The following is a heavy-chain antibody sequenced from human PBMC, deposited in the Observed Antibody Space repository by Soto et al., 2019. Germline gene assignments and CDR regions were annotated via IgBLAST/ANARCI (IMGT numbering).Heavy chain of an antibody. V-gene: IGHV3-23*01. CDR1: GATFRSNG. CDR2: ITDSGGST. D-gene: IGHD2-2*02. Sequence: GSINHSWNGAGATFRSNGVHLVRPEEGPGLEWVSAITDSGGSTYYADSVQGRFTISRDNSKNTLYLQMNSLRAEDTAVYYCAKRDCSSTRCYRKYFAYWVQGKPVIVSP. CDR3: AKRDCSSTRCYRKYFAY. J-gene: IGHJ4*02.